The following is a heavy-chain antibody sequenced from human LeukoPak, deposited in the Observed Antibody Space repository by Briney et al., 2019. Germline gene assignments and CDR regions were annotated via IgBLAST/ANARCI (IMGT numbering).Heavy chain of an antibody. J-gene: IGHJ4*02. CDR3: AKDRGLLTGYEFDY. Sequence: GGSLRLSCAASGFPFRTYAMTWVRQAPGKGLEWVSAISGSGGSTYYADSVKGRFTISRDNSKNTLYLQMNSLRAEDTAVYYCAKDRGLLTGYEFDYWGQGTLVTVSS. CDR2: ISGSGGST. V-gene: IGHV3-23*01. D-gene: IGHD3-9*01. CDR1: GFPFRTYA.